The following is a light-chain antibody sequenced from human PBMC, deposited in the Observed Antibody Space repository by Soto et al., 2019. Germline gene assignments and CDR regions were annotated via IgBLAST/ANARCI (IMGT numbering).Light chain of an antibody. Sequence: QAVLTQSSSASASLGSSVRLTCTLSSGHSGYIIAWHQQQPGEAPRYLMKVEVSGGYNKGSGVPDRFSGSSSGADRYLTISSLQSEDEADYYCETWDSNSRVFGGGTKLTVL. V-gene: IGLV4-60*03. J-gene: IGLJ2*01. CDR2: VEVSGGY. CDR1: SGHSGYI. CDR3: ETWDSNSRV.